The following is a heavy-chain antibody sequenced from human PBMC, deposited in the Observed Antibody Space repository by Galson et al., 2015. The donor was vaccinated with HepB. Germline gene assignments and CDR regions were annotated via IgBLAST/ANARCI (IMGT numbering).Heavy chain of an antibody. V-gene: IGHV4-39*01. CDR1: GGSISSGSYY. Sequence: ETLSLTCTVSGGSISSGSYYWGWIRQPPGKGLEWIGSIYYSGSTYHNPSLKSRVTISVDTSKNQFSLKLNSVTAADTAVYCCARHDSPGWGDSSDFYPFDPWGQGTLVTVSS. CDR2: IYYSGST. J-gene: IGHJ5*02. D-gene: IGHD3-22*01. CDR3: ARHDSPGWGDSSDFYPFDP.